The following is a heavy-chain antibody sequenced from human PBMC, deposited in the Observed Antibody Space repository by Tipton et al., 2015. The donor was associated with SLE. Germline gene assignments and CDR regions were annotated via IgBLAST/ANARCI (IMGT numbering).Heavy chain of an antibody. D-gene: IGHD3-10*01. Sequence: LRLSCTVADGSISNGNSYWTWIRQHPGKGLEWIGYIHYSGSTYYNPSLKSRVMISVDTSKNQFSLKVTSVTAADTASYYCARAAAYKKSYYGLDVWGQGTTVIVSS. V-gene: IGHV4-31*03. CDR1: DGSISNGNSY. CDR2: IHYSGST. J-gene: IGHJ6*02. CDR3: ARAAAYKKSYYGLDV.